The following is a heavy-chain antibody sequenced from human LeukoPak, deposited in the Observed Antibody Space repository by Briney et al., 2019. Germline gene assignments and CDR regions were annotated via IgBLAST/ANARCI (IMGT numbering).Heavy chain of an antibody. D-gene: IGHD6-13*01. CDR3: ARTQQLVRGYYYYGMDV. J-gene: IGHJ6*02. CDR2: IIPIFGTA. V-gene: IGHV1-69*13. Sequence: SVKVSCKASGGTFSSYAISWVRQAPGQGLEWMGGIIPIFGTANYAQKFQGRVTITADESTSTAYMELSSLRSEDTAVYYCARTQQLVRGYYYYGMDVWGQGTTVTVSS. CDR1: GGTFSSYA.